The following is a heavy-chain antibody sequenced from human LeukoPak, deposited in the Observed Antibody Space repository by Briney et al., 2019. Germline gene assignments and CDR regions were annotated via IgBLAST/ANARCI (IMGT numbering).Heavy chain of an antibody. D-gene: IGHD6-13*01. J-gene: IGHJ4*02. CDR3: ARGGHSSSSELDY. V-gene: IGHV1-2*02. CDR1: GYTFTGYY. Sequence: ASVKVSCKASGYTFTGYYMHWVRQAPGQGLEWMGWINPNSGGTNYAQKFQGRVTMTRDTSISTAYMELRSLRSDDTAVYYCARGGHSSSSELDYWGQGTLVTVSS. CDR2: INPNSGGT.